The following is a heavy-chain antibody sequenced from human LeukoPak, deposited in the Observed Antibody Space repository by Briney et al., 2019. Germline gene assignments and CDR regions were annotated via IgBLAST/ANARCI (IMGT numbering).Heavy chain of an antibody. V-gene: IGHV4-34*01. D-gene: IGHD3-10*01. Sequence: SETLSPTSAVSGGSLSGYYWSLIRQPPRKGLGWIGEINHSGSTHYNPPPKSPVTISVDTSKKPFSLKLSSVSPPDTPPCTLSRGRAYLYGSGSSPLDYWGHGTLVTASS. CDR3: SRGRAYLYGSGSSPLDY. J-gene: IGHJ4*01. CDR2: INHSGST. CDR1: GGSLSGYY.